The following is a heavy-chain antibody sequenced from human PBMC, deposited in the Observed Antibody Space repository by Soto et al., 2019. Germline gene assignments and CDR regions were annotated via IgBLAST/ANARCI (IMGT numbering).Heavy chain of an antibody. V-gene: IGHV4-30-4*08. CDR1: GGPLTRGAYY. CDR2: TYYSGTT. CDR3: VRIGKGFDA. Sequence: QVQLQESGPRLVKPSETLSLTCTVSGGPLTRGAYYWNWIRQHPEKGLEWIGHTYYSGTTYYNPSLKIRLSISVHTSKHQFSLHLSSVTHADTAVYYCVRIGKGFDAWGQGALGTVSS. J-gene: IGHJ4*02.